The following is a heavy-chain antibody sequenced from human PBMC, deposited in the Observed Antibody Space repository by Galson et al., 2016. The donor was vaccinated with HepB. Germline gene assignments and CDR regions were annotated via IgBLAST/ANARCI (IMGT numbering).Heavy chain of an antibody. CDR2: VSHSRTYV. Sequence: SLRLSCAASGFTFDNYTMNWLRQAPGKGLEWVSSVSHSRTYVYYAASVEGRFTISRDNAKNSLYLEMNSLRVEDTAVFYGARSLGWYFDVWGRGTLVTVSS. CDR1: GFTFDNYT. J-gene: IGHJ2*01. CDR3: ARSLGWYFDV. D-gene: IGHD6-6*01. V-gene: IGHV3-21*01.